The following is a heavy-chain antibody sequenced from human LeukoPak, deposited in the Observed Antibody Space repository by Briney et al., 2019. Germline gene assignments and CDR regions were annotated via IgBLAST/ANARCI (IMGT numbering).Heavy chain of an antibody. CDR1: GYTFTGYY. J-gene: IGHJ4*02. Sequence: VSVKVSCKASGYTFTGYYMHWVRQAPGQGLEWMGWINPNSGGTNYAQKFQGRVTMTRDTSISTAYMELSRLRSDDTAVYYCARDGSSSLGESDYWGQGTLVTVSS. D-gene: IGHD6-13*01. V-gene: IGHV1-2*02. CDR2: INPNSGGT. CDR3: ARDGSSSLGESDY.